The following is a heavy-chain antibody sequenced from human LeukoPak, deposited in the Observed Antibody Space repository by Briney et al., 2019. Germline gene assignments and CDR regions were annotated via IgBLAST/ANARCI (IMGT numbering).Heavy chain of an antibody. CDR1: GGSFSGYY. Sequence: PSDTLSLTCAVYGGSFSGYYWSWIRQPPGKGLEWIGEINHSGSTNYNPSLKSRVTISVDTSKNQFSLKLSSVTAADTAVYYCARGLKGFCSGYYLLQGPSFDYWGQRTLVAVSS. CDR3: ARGLKGFCSGYYLLQGPSFDY. CDR2: INHSGST. J-gene: IGHJ4*02. D-gene: IGHD3-3*01. V-gene: IGHV4-34*01.